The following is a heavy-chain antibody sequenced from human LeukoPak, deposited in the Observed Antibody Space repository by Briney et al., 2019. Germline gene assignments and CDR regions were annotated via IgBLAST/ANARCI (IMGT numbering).Heavy chain of an antibody. J-gene: IGHJ5*02. D-gene: IGHD6-19*01. CDR3: ARDRQWLVDH. Sequence: SETLSLTCTVSGGSISSHYWSWIRQPPGKGLEWIGYIYYSGSTNYNPSLKSRVTMSVDTSKNQFSLKLTSVTAADTAVYYCARDRQWLVDHWGQGALVTVSS. CDR1: GGSISSHY. V-gene: IGHV4-59*11. CDR2: IYYSGST.